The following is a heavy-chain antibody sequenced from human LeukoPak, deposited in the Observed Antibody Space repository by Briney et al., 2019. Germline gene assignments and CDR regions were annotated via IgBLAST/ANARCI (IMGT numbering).Heavy chain of an antibody. CDR3: AKWEQSTNAFDI. D-gene: IGHD1/OR15-1a*01. CDR2: ISYSGSSDYNPSLKSRLT. J-gene: IGHJ3*02. V-gene: IGHV4-59*01. Sequence: SETLSLTCNVSGDSISRFYWNWIRQPPGKGLEWIGYISYSGSSDYNPSLKSRLTNYNPSLKSRVTTSADTSKNQLSLRLNSVTAADTAVYYCAKWEQSTNAFDIWGQGTMVTVSS. CDR1: GDSISRFY.